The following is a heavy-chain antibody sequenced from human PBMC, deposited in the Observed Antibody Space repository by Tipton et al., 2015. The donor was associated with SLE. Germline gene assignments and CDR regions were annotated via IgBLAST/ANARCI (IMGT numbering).Heavy chain of an antibody. D-gene: IGHD6-19*01. CDR1: GGSIGSSYH. Sequence: TLSLTCAVSGGSIGSSYHWGWIRRPPGKELEWIATIHYGGTTWYNPSLKSRVTISVDTSKNQFSLKLSSVTAADTAVYYCARDRVPYSSGCFDIWGQGTMVTVSS. V-gene: IGHV4-39*07. CDR2: IHYGGTT. CDR3: ARDRVPYSSGCFDI. J-gene: IGHJ3*02.